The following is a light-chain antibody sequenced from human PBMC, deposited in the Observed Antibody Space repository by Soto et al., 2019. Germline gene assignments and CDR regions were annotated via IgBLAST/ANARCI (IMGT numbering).Light chain of an antibody. CDR3: QQYNNWPPFA. CDR2: GAS. Sequence: EIVMTQSPATLSVSPGERATLSCRASQSGSSNLAWYHQKPGQAPMLLIYGASTRATGIPARFSGSGSGTEFTLTISSLQSVDYAVYYCQQYNNWPPFAFGPGTKVDI. V-gene: IGKV3-15*01. J-gene: IGKJ3*01. CDR1: QSGSSN.